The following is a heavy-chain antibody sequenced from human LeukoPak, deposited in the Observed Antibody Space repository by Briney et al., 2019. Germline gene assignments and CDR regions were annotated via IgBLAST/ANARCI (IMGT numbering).Heavy chain of an antibody. CDR2: TYYRSKWYN. CDR3: ARWGSSWSFDY. D-gene: IGHD6-13*01. Sequence: LGRTYYRSKWYNDYAVSVKSRITINPDTSKNQFSLQLNSVTPEDTAVYYCARWGSSWSFDYWGQGTLVTVSS. J-gene: IGHJ4*02. V-gene: IGHV6-1*01.